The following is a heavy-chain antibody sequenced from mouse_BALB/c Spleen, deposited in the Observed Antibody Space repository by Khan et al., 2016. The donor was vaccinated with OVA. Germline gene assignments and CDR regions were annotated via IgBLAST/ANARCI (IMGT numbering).Heavy chain of an antibody. CDR1: GYTFTSYY. Sequence: QVQLQQSGPELVKPGASVKMSCKASGYTFTSYYIHWVRQRPGQGLEWIGWIYPGDGNTQYNENFKGKSTLTEDKSSSTAYMLIRTLTSEDSAIYFGARDYGYDEGCGYWGQGTLVTFSA. J-gene: IGHJ3*01. CDR2: IYPGDGNT. CDR3: ARDYGYDEGCGY. D-gene: IGHD2-2*01. V-gene: IGHV1S56*01.